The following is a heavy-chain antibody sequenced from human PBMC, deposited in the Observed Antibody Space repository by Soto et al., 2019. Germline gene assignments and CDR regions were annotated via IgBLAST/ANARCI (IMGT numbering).Heavy chain of an antibody. J-gene: IGHJ6*02. CDR1: GYIFTSYW. CDR3: ARLSLLWFGELLYGMDV. Sequence: GESLKISCNGSGYIFTSYWISWVRQMPGKGLEWMGRIDPSDSYTNFSPSFQGHVTISADKSISTAYLQWSSLKASDTAMYYCARLSLLWFGELLYGMDVWGQGTTVTVSS. CDR2: IDPSDSYT. D-gene: IGHD3-10*01. V-gene: IGHV5-10-1*01.